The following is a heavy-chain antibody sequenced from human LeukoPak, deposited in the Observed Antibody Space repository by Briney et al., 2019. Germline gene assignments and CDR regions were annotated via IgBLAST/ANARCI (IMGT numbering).Heavy chain of an antibody. D-gene: IGHD2-2*01. CDR1: GGSISSGSYY. V-gene: IGHV4-39*07. J-gene: IGHJ6*03. CDR3: ARGFASLYYYYYYMDV. CDR2: IYYSGST. Sequence: SETLSLTCTVSGGSISSGSYYWGWIRQPPGKGLEWIGSIYYSGSTYYNPSLKSRVTISVDTSKNQFSLKLSSVTAADTAVYYCARGFASLYYYYYYMDVWGKGTTVTVSS.